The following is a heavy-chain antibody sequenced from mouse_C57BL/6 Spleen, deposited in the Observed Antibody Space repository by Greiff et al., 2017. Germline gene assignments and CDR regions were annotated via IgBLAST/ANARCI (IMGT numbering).Heavy chain of an antibody. CDR2: IDPSDSYT. CDR3: ARVTGRCDFDY. Sequence: QVQLQQPGAELVKPGASVKLSCKASGYTFTSYWMQWVKQRPGQGLEWIGEIDPSDSYTNYNQKFKGKATLTVDTSSSTAYMQLSSLTSEDAAVYYCARVTGRCDFDYWGQGTTLTVSS. J-gene: IGHJ2*01. D-gene: IGHD4-1*01. V-gene: IGHV1-50*01. CDR1: GYTFTSYW.